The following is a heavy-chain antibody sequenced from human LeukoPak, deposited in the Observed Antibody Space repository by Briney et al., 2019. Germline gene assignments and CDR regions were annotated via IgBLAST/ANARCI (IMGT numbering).Heavy chain of an antibody. D-gene: IGHD4/OR15-4a*01. CDR2: ISGVGST. CDR1: GFTFRNYG. CDR3: SRANYYYYYYMDV. Sequence: PGRSLRLSCVLAGFTFRNYGMSWVRQAPKKGLDWVSVISGVGSTYYADSVKGRFTISRDDSKNTLYLQMNSLRADDTAVYYCSRANYYYYYYMDVWGKGTTVTVSS. V-gene: IGHV3-23*01. J-gene: IGHJ6*03.